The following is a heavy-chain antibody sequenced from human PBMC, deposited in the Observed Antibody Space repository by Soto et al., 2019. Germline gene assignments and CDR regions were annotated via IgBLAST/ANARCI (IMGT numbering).Heavy chain of an antibody. CDR1: GFTFSSYA. J-gene: IGHJ4*02. V-gene: IGHV3-33*01. D-gene: IGHD4-17*01. CDR2: IWYDGSNK. CDR3: ARDVTLYGDYASH. Sequence: GGSLRLSCAASGFTFSSYAMHWVRQAPGKGLEWVAVIWYDGSNKYYADSVKGRFTISRDNSKNTLYLQMNSLRAEDTAVYYCARDVTLYGDYASHWGQGTLVTVSS.